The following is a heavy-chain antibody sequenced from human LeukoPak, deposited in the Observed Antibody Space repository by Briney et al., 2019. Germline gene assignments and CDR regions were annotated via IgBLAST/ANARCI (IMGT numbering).Heavy chain of an antibody. CDR3: AKNLRIRFLSDVFDT. CDR1: GFTFSSYV. J-gene: IGHJ3*02. D-gene: IGHD3-3*01. CDR2: LSGNGFNT. Sequence: GGSLRLSCAASGFTFSSYVMNWVRPAPGKGLEWVSGLSGNGFNTYYADSVKGRFTVSRDNSKNTLYLQMNSLRAEDTAVYYCAKNLRIRFLSDVFDTWGQGTMATVSS. V-gene: IGHV3-23*01.